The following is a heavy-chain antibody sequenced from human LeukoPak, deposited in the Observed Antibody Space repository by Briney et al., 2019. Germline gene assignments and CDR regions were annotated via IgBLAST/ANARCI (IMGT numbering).Heavy chain of an antibody. CDR2: IKTKTHGEAT. CDR1: GFTFSNAW. Sequence: PGGSLRLSCATSGFTFSNAWMSWVRQAPGKGLEWVGRIKTKTHGEATEYAVPVEGRFTISRDDSKNTLYLQMNSLKTEDTAMYYCSTDGFPPHFFDYWGQGTLVTVSS. V-gene: IGHV3-15*01. CDR3: STDGFPPHFFDY. D-gene: IGHD2/OR15-2a*01. J-gene: IGHJ4*02.